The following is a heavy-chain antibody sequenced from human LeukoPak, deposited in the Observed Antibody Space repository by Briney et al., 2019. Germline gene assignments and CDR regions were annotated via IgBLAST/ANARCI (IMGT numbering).Heavy chain of an antibody. J-gene: IGHJ1*01. CDR3: AREYSASEH. CDR2: IDPSTGNT. Sequence: GASVKVSCKASGYTFVGYYLHWVRQAPGQGLEWMAWIDPSTGNTHYAQKFQGRITVTRDTSISTTHMELSWLTSDDTALYYCAREYSASEHWGQGTLVTVSS. V-gene: IGHV1-2*02. CDR1: GYTFVGYY. D-gene: IGHD4-11*01.